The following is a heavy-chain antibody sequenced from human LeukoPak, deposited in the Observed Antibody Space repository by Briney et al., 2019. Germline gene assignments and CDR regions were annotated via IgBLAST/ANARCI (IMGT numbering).Heavy chain of an antibody. J-gene: IGHJ4*02. CDR1: TFTFSSYD. CDR2: ISGSGVSA. D-gene: IGHD5-12*01. Sequence: GGSLRLSCAASTFTFSSYDMTWVRQAPGEGLEWVSSISGSGVSAYYADSVKGRFTISSDNSKNTVYLQMNSLRPEDMAVHYCAKEIFSGLLYIDYWGQGTLVTVSS. V-gene: IGHV3-23*01. CDR3: AKEIFSGLLYIDY.